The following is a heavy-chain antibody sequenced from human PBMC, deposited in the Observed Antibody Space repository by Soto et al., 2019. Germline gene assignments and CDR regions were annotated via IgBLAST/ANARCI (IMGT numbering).Heavy chain of an antibody. CDR2: IYYSGST. V-gene: IGHV4-59*01. J-gene: IGHJ6*03. D-gene: IGHD3-10*02. Sequence: SETLSLTCTVSGGSISSYYWSWIRQPPGKGLEWIGYIYYSGSTNYNPSLKSRVTISVDTSKNQFSLKLSSVTAADTAVYYCARGDVRGVTHYYYYYYMDVWGKGTTVTVSS. CDR1: GGSISSYY. CDR3: ARGDVRGVTHYYYYYYMDV.